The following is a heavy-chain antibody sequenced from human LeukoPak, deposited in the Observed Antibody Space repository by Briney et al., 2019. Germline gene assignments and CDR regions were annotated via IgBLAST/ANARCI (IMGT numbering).Heavy chain of an antibody. CDR2: IKQDGSEK. CDR3: ARGEVDDYGDYYYYYGMDA. Sequence: GGSLRLSCAASGFTFSSYWMSWVRQAPGKGLEWVANIKQDGSEKYYVDSVKGRFTISRDNAKNSLYLQMNSLRAEDTAVYYCARGEVDDYGDYYYYYGMDAWGQGTTVTVSS. V-gene: IGHV3-7*01. CDR1: GFTFSSYW. J-gene: IGHJ6*02. D-gene: IGHD4-17*01.